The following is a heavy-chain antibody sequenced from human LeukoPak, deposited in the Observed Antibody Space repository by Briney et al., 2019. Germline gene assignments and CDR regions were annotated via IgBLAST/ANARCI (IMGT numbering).Heavy chain of an antibody. V-gene: IGHV3-23*01. CDR1: RFTFSGYA. CDR3: ARGALWFGEFYFDY. J-gene: IGHJ4*02. CDR2: ISGSGGST. Sequence: GGSLRLSCAASRFTFSGYAMSWVRQAPGKGLEWVSAISGSGGSTYYADSVKGRFIISRDNSKNSLYLQMNSLRAEDTAVYYCARGALWFGEFYFDYWGQGTLVTVSS. D-gene: IGHD3-10*01.